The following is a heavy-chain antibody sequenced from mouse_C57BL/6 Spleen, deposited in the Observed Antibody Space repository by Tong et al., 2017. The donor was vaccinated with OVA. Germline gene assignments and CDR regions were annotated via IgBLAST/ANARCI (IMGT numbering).Heavy chain of an antibody. CDR3: VRPIYYCSSAWFAY. J-gene: IGHJ3*01. CDR1: GFSFNTYA. D-gene: IGHD1-1*01. CDR2: IRSKSNNYAT. Sequence: EVQLQESGGGLVQPKGSLKLSCAASGFSFNTYAMNWVRQAPGKGLEWVARIRSKSNNYATYYADSVKDRFTISRDDSESKLYLQMNNLKTEDTAMYYCVRPIYYCSSAWFAYWGQGTLVTVSA. V-gene: IGHV10-1*01.